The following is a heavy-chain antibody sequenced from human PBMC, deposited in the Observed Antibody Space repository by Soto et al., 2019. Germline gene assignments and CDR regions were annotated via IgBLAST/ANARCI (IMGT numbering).Heavy chain of an antibody. CDR1: GGTFTTSS. D-gene: IGHD7-27*01. CDR2: IIPIFSKT. Sequence: QVQLVQSGAEVKELGSSVKVSCKTSGGTFTTSSFVWVRQGPGQGLEWMGGIIPIFSKTNFAPKFLGRVTFTADESTRTVYMDLSSLRSEDTAIYYCATDVVRSTGGDSWGQGTLVTVSS. CDR3: ATDVVRSTGGDS. V-gene: IGHV1-69*01. J-gene: IGHJ4*02.